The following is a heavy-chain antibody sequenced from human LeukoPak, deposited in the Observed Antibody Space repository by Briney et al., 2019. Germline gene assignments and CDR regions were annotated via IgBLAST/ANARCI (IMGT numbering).Heavy chain of an antibody. CDR1: GGTFSSYA. Sequence: ASVTVSCKASGGTFSSYAISWVRQAPGQGLEWMGRIIPILGIANYAQKFQGRVTITADKSTSTAYMELSSLRSEDTAVYYCARDLRSSGWYNPFDYWGQGTLVTVSS. V-gene: IGHV1-69*04. D-gene: IGHD6-19*01. J-gene: IGHJ4*02. CDR3: ARDLRSSGWYNPFDY. CDR2: IIPILGIA.